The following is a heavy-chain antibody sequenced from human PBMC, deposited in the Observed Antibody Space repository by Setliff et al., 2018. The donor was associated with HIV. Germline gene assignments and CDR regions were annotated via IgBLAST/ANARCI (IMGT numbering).Heavy chain of an antibody. CDR3: SKEKFTFTVVRGVIDS. D-gene: IGHD3-10*01. CDR2: ISASGGST. Sequence: GGSLRLSCAASGFTVSSDYMSWVRQAPGKGLEWVSIISASGGSTYYADSVKGRFTISRDKSKNTLYLQMNSLRAEVTAFYYCSKEKFTFTVVRGVIDSWGQGTLVTVSS. CDR1: GFTVSSDY. V-gene: IGHV3-23*01. J-gene: IGHJ4*02.